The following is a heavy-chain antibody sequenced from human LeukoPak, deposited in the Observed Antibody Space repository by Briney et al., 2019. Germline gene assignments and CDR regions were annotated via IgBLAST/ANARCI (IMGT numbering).Heavy chain of an antibody. V-gene: IGHV1-69*04. J-gene: IGHJ5*02. CDR1: GGTFSSYA. CDR2: IIPIFGIA. D-gene: IGHD2-15*01. CDR3: ARDRGDCSGGSCYGFDP. Sequence: GASVNVSCKASGGTFSSYAISWVRQAPGQGLEWMGRIIPIFGIANYAQKFQGRVTITADKSTSTAYMELSSLRSEDTAVYCCARDRGDCSGGSCYGFDPWGQGTLVTVSS.